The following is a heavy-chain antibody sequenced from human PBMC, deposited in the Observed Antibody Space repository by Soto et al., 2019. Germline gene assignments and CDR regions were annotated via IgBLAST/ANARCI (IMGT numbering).Heavy chain of an antibody. Sequence: GGSLRLSCAASGFTFSNAWMSWVRQAPGKGLEWVGRIKSKTDGGTTDYAAPVKGRFTISRDDSKNTLYLQMNSLKTEDTAVYYCTTDGYYYDSSGYYDAFDIWGQGTMVTVSS. CDR3: TTDGYYYDSSGYYDAFDI. CDR1: GFTFSNAW. CDR2: IKSKTDGGTT. J-gene: IGHJ3*02. D-gene: IGHD3-22*01. V-gene: IGHV3-15*01.